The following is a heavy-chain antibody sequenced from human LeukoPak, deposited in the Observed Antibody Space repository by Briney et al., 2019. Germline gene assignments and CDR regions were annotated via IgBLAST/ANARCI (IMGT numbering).Heavy chain of an antibody. D-gene: IGHD3-10*01. V-gene: IGHV5-51*01. J-gene: IGHJ6*02. CDR2: IYPGDSDT. Sequence: GESLKISCKGSGYSFTSYWIGWVRQMPGKGLEWMGIIYPGDSDTRYSPSFQGQVTISADKSISTAYLQWSSLKASDTAMYYCARPSYYGSGSPYYYGMDVWGQGTTVTVSS. CDR1: GYSFTSYW. CDR3: ARPSYYGSGSPYYYGMDV.